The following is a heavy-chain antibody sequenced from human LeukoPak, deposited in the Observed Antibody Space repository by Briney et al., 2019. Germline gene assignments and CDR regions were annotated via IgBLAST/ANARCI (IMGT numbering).Heavy chain of an antibody. CDR2: MYYSGST. V-gene: IGHV4-59*12. CDR1: GGSIRSYY. CDR3: ARALGAFDI. J-gene: IGHJ3*02. Sequence: SETLSLTCTVSGGSIRSYYWSWIRQPPGKGLEWIGYMYYSGSTSYNPSLKSRVTISVDTSKNQFSLKLNSVTAADTAVYYCARALGAFDIWGQGTMVTVSS.